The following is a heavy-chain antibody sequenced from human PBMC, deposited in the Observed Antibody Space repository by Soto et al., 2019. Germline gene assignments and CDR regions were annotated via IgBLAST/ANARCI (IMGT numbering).Heavy chain of an antibody. CDR2: VYYGGST. D-gene: IGHD3-22*01. Sequence: LSLTCTVSGGSISSGGYYWSWIRQHPGKGLEWIGNVYYGGSTYYNPSLKSRVTISVETSKSQFSLKLSSVTAADTAVYYCAGGDYYHSSGYYFYYYTMDVWGQGTTVTVSS. J-gene: IGHJ6*02. CDR1: GGSISSGGYY. CDR3: AGGDYYHSSGYYFYYYTMDV. V-gene: IGHV4-39*01.